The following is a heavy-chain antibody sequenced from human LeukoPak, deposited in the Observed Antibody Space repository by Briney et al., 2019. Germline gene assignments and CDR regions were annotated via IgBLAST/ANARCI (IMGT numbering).Heavy chain of an antibody. J-gene: IGHJ6*02. CDR3: ARVRIGQQLDKYYYYAMDV. Sequence: GASVKVSCKASGYTFTDYYMHWVRRAPGQGLEWMGWIHPNSGGTNYAQKFQGRVTMTTDTSISTAYMEVSRLRSDDTAVYYCARVRIGQQLDKYYYYAMDVWGQGTTVTVSS. CDR2: IHPNSGGT. D-gene: IGHD6-13*01. V-gene: IGHV1-2*02. CDR1: GYTFTDYY.